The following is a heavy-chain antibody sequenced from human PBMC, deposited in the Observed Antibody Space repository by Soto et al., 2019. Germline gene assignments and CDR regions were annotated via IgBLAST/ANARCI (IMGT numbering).Heavy chain of an antibody. J-gene: IGHJ6*02. Sequence: QLQLQESGPGLVKPSETLSLTCTVSGGSISSSSYYWGWIRQPPGKGLEWIWSIYYSGSTYYNPSLKSRVTISVDTSKHQFSLKLSSVTAAGTAVYYCAGGRGDYYYGMDVWGQGTTVTVSS. CDR1: GGSISSSSYY. CDR3: AGGRGDYYYGMDV. V-gene: IGHV4-39*01. CDR2: IYYSGST. D-gene: IGHD3-10*01.